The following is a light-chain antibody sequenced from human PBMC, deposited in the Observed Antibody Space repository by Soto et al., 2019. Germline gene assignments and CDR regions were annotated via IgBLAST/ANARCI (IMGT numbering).Light chain of an antibody. J-gene: IGKJ1*01. CDR3: QLYGSSTKT. Sequence: EIELTQSPGTLYFTQGERATLSCRASQSVSSSYLAWYQQKPGQAPRLLIYGASSRATGIPDRFSGSGSGTDFTLTISRLEPEDFAVYYCQLYGSSTKTFGQGTKVDIK. V-gene: IGKV3-20*01. CDR1: QSVSSSY. CDR2: GAS.